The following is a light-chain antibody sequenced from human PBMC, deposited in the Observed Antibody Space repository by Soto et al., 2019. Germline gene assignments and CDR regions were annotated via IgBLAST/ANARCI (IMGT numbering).Light chain of an antibody. Sequence: EILLTQSPCTLPLSPGERATLSCRASQSVFNNHIGWYQQKPGQAPRRLIFGASFRATGIPDRFSGSGSGTDFTLTISRLEPEDFEVYYCQQYGSSPTTFGQGTKVDIK. J-gene: IGKJ1*01. V-gene: IGKV3-20*01. CDR2: GAS. CDR3: QQYGSSPTT. CDR1: QSVFNNH.